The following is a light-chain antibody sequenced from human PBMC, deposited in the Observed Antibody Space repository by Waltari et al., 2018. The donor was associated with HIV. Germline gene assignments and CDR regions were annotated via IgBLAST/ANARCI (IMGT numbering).Light chain of an antibody. CDR1: QSISSW. CDR2: KAS. Sequence: DIQMTQSPSTLSASVGDRVTTTCRASQSISSWLVWYQQKPGKAPKLLIYKASSLESGVPSRFSGSGSGTEFTLTISSLQPDDFATYYCQQYNSYSITFGQGTRLEIK. V-gene: IGKV1-5*03. J-gene: IGKJ5*01. CDR3: QQYNSYSIT.